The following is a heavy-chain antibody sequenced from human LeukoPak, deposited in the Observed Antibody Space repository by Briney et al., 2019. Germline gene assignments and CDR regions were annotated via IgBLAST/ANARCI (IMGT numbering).Heavy chain of an antibody. J-gene: IGHJ4*02. CDR3: AKPSGSGSNGYIDY. D-gene: IGHD3-10*01. Sequence: PGRSLRLSCAASGFTFSSDGMHWVRQAPGKGLEWVATTSYDGSEKYYADSVKGRFTISKDNSRNTLYLQMSSLRAEDTAVYYCAKPSGSGSNGYIDYWGQGTLVTVSS. CDR2: TSYDGSEK. CDR1: GFTFSSDG. V-gene: IGHV3-30*18.